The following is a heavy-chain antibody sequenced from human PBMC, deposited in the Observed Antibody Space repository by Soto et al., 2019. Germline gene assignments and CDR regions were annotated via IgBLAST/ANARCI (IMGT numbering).Heavy chain of an antibody. V-gene: IGHV1-69*13. J-gene: IGHJ6*02. CDR3: ARALTYIGGATPGYYYGMDV. Sequence: ASVKVSCKASGGTFSSYAISWVRQAPGQGLEWMGGIIPIFGTANYAQKFQGRVTITADESTSTAYMELSSLRSEDTAVYYCARALTYIGGATPGYYYGMDVWGQGTTVTVSS. CDR2: IIPIFGTA. CDR1: GGTFSSYA. D-gene: IGHD3-16*01.